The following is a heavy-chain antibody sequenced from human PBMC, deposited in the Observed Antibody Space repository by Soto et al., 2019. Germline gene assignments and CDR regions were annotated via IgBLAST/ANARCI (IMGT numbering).Heavy chain of an antibody. CDR3: ARGVTIFGVGYKHGLDA. CDR1: GGTFSSYA. Sequence: QVQLVQSGAEVKKPGSSVKVSCKASGGTFSSYAISWVRQAPGQGLEWMGGIIPIFGTANYAQKFQGRVTINADRSTSTAHLEAGSLGSRDTAVYFWARGVTIFGVGYKHGLDARGQGTTVTVSS. CDR2: IIPIFGTA. J-gene: IGHJ6*02. D-gene: IGHD3-3*01. V-gene: IGHV1-69*01.